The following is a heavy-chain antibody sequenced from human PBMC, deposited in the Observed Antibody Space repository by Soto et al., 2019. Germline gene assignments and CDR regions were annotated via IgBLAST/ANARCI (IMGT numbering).Heavy chain of an antibody. J-gene: IGHJ4*02. Sequence: QLQLQESGPGLVKPSETLSLTCTVSGGSISSSSYYWGWIRQPPGKGLEWIGSIYYSGSTYYNPSLKSPVNKSVDTSKNQFSLKLSSVTAADTAVYYCARLGYCSSTSCYENWGQGTLVTVSS. V-gene: IGHV4-39*01. CDR1: GGSISSSSYY. D-gene: IGHD2-2*01. CDR2: IYYSGST. CDR3: ARLGYCSSTSCYEN.